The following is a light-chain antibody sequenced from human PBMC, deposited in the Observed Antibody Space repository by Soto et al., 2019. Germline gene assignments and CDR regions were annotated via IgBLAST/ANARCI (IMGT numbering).Light chain of an antibody. Sequence: QSALTQPASVSGSPGQSITISCTGTSSDVGGYNYVSWFQHHPGKAPKLMISEVSRRPSGVPERFSGSKSGNTASLTVSGLQADDEAHYYCSSYAGSNNFVFGTGTKLTVL. CDR3: SSYAGSNNFV. V-gene: IGLV2-8*01. CDR2: EVS. CDR1: SSDVGGYNY. J-gene: IGLJ1*01.